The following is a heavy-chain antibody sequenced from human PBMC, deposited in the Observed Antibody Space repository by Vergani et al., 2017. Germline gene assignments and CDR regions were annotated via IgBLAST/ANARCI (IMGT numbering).Heavy chain of an antibody. J-gene: IGHJ4*02. D-gene: IGHD1-26*01. V-gene: IGHV3-53*02. CDR2: IYNDGNT. Sequence: EVQLVETGGGLIQPGRSLRLSCAASWFSVSSYYMSWVRQAPGKGLEWVSVIYNDGNTYYTDSVKGRFTISRDNSKNTLYLQMNSLRVEDTAVYYCTRDREFGYWGQGAPVTVSS. CDR3: TRDREFGY. CDR1: WFSVSSYY.